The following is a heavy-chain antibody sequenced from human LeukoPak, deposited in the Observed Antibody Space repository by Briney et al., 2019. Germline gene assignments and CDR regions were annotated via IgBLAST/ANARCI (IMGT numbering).Heavy chain of an antibody. Sequence: GGSLRLSCAASGFTFRNYVIHWVRQAPGKGLEWVAVTSSDLNVKLYADSVKGRFTISRDNSRSTLYLQMNSLRPEDTAIYYYAREGYYGSGSPPSLYFDYWGQGTLVTVSS. CDR1: GFTFRNYV. CDR2: TSSDLNVK. V-gene: IGHV3-30-3*01. D-gene: IGHD3-10*01. J-gene: IGHJ4*02. CDR3: AREGYYGSGSPPSLYFDY.